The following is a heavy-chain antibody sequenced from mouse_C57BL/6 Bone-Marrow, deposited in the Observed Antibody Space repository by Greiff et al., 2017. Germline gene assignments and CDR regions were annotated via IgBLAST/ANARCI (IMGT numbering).Heavy chain of an antibody. J-gene: IGHJ3*01. CDR3: ARSEGCYYYGSSLFAY. D-gene: IGHD1-1*01. CDR2: IYPGSGNT. V-gene: IGHV1-66*01. Sequence: VHLVESGPELVKPGASVKISCKASGYSFTSYYIHWVKQRPGQGLEWIGWIYPGSGNTKYNEKFKGKATLTADTSSSTAYMQLSSLTSEDSAVYYCARSEGCYYYGSSLFAYWGQGTLVTVSA. CDR1: GYSFTSYY.